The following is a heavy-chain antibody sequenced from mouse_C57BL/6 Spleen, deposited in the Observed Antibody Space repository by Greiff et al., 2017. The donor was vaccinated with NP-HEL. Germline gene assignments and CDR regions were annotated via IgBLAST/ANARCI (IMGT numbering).Heavy chain of an antibody. Sequence: VQLQQPGAELVMPGASVKLSCKASGYTFTSYWMHWVKQRPGQGLEWIGEIDPSDSYTNYNQKFKGKSTLTVDKSSSTAYMQLSSLTSEDSAVYYCARSPFITTVVAGGYWGQGTTLTVSS. CDR3: ARSPFITTVVAGGY. J-gene: IGHJ2*01. D-gene: IGHD1-1*01. CDR2: IDPSDSYT. CDR1: GYTFTSYW. V-gene: IGHV1-69*01.